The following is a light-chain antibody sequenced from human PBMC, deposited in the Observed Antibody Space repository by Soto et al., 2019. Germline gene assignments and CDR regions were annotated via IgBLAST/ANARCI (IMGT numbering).Light chain of an antibody. J-gene: IGLJ1*01. CDR1: SSDVGGYNL. V-gene: IGLV2-23*01. Sequence: QSALTQPASVSWSPGQTITISCTGTSSDVGGYNLVSWYQQHPGKAPKLMIYEGSKRPSGVSNRFSGSKSGNTASLTISGLQAEDEADYYCCSYAGSSPLYVFGTGTKLTVL. CDR3: CSYAGSSPLYV. CDR2: EGS.